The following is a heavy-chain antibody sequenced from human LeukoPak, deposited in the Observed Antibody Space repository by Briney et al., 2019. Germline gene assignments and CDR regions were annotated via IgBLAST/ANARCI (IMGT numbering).Heavy chain of an antibody. Sequence: GASVKVSCKASGGTFSSYAISWVRQAPGQGLEWMGGIIPIFGTANYAQKFQGRVTITTDESTSTAYMELSSLRSEDTAVYYCAGADGVRIAARPLDYWGQGTLVTVSS. V-gene: IGHV1-69*05. CDR3: AGADGVRIAARPLDY. J-gene: IGHJ4*02. D-gene: IGHD6-6*01. CDR2: IIPIFGTA. CDR1: GGTFSSYA.